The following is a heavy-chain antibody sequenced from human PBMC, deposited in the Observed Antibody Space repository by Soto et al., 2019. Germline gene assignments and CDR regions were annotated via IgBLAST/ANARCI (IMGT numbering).Heavy chain of an antibody. CDR3: ARVIVVVPAAIKEGWFDP. J-gene: IGHJ5*02. CDR2: IYHSGST. Sequence: SETLSLTCAVSGYSISSGYYWGWIRQPPGKGLEWIGSIYHSGSTYYNPSLKSRVTISVDTSKNQFSLKLSSVTAADAAVYYCARVIVVVPAAIKEGWFDPWGQGTLVTVSS. CDR1: GYSISSGYY. V-gene: IGHV4-38-2*01. D-gene: IGHD2-2*02.